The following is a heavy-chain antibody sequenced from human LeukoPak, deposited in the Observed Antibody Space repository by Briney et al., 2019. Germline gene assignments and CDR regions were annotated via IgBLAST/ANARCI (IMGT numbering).Heavy chain of an antibody. CDR1: GYNFTIYW. J-gene: IGHJ6*03. Sequence: GESLKISCKGSGYNFTIYWIGWVRQMPGKGLEWMGIIYPDDSDTRYSPSFQGQVTISADKSINTAYLQWSGLKASDTAMYYCARQRAIAVAGTYYFHYMDVWGKGTTVTISS. CDR2: IYPDDSDT. CDR3: ARQRAIAVAGTYYFHYMDV. V-gene: IGHV5-51*01. D-gene: IGHD6-19*01.